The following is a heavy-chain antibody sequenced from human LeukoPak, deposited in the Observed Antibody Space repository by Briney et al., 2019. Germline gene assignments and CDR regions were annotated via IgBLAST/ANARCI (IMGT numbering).Heavy chain of an antibody. D-gene: IGHD2-21*01. Sequence: PSETLSLTCTVSGVSISSYYWSWIRQPPGKGLEWIGYIYYSGSTNYNPSLKSRVTISVDTSKNQFSLKLSSVTAADTAVYYCARVHSWFDPWGQGTLVTVSS. CDR1: GVSISSYY. CDR2: IYYSGST. V-gene: IGHV4-59*01. CDR3: ARVHSWFDP. J-gene: IGHJ5*02.